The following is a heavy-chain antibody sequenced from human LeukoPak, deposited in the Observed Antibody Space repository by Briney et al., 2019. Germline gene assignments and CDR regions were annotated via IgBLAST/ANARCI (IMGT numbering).Heavy chain of an antibody. CDR1: GGTFSNYA. CDR3: AKDRASSSWSRDAFDI. D-gene: IGHD6-13*01. J-gene: IGHJ3*02. Sequence: SVKVSCKASGGTFSNYAISWVRQAPGQGLEWMGGIIPTFGTANYAQKFQGRVTITTDESTSTVYMEVSSVRFEDTAVYYCAKDRASSSWSRDAFDIWGQGTVVTVSS. V-gene: IGHV1-69*05. CDR2: IIPTFGTA.